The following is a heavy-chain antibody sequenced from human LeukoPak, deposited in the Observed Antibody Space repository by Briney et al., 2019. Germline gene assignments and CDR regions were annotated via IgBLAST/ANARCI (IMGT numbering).Heavy chain of an antibody. CDR3: ARDSDGGYSGYDLDY. CDR2: ISSTPSII. D-gene: IGHD5-12*01. Sequence: PGGSLRLSCAASGFIFSRFSMNWVRQAPGKGLEWISYISSTPSIIYYADSVKGRFTISRDNSKNTLYLQMNSLRAEDTAVYYCARDSDGGYSGYDLDYWGQGTLVTVSS. V-gene: IGHV3-48*01. CDR1: GFIFSRFS. J-gene: IGHJ4*02.